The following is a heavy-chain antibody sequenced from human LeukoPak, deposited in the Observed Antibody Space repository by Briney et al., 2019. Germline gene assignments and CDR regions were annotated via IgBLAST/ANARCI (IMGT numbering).Heavy chain of an antibody. V-gene: IGHV1-69*13. CDR1: GGTFSSYA. Sequence: EASVKVSCKASGGTFSSYAISWVRQAPGQGLEWMGGIIPIFGTANYAQKFQGRVTITADESTSTAYMELSSLRSEDTAVYHCVRREPAAIHNWFDPWGQGTLVTVSS. CDR3: VRREPAAIHNWFDP. D-gene: IGHD2-2*01. J-gene: IGHJ5*02. CDR2: IIPIFGTA.